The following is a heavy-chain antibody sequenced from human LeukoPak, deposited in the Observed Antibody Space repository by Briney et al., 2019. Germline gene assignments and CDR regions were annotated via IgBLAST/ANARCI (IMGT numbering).Heavy chain of an antibody. CDR2: IHSDVNTK. CDR1: GFSFSSFG. Sequence: GGSLRLSCATSGFSFSSFGMHWVRQAPGKGLEWVAYIHSDVNTKYYADSVKGRFTISRDNSKNTLHLQMNSLRSADTAVYYCGYFGSGSSYTPDSWGRGTLVTVSS. CDR3: GYFGSGSSYTPDS. J-gene: IGHJ5*01. D-gene: IGHD3-10*01. V-gene: IGHV3-30*02.